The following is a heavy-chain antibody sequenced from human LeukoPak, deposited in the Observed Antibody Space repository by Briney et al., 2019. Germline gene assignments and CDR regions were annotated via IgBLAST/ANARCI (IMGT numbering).Heavy chain of an antibody. D-gene: IGHD6-19*01. CDR2: INPNSGGT. CDR3: AREQWLVQRDAFDI. CDR1: GYTFTSYG. Sequence: ASVKVSCKASGYTFTSYGISWVRQAPGQGLEWMGWINPNSGGTNYAQKFQGRVTMTRDTSISTAYMELSRLRSDDTAVYYCAREQWLVQRDAFDIWGQGTMVTVSS. J-gene: IGHJ3*02. V-gene: IGHV1-2*02.